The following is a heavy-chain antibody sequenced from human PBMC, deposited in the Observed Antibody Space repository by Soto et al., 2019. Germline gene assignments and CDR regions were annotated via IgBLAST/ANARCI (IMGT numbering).Heavy chain of an antibody. V-gene: IGHV1-18*01. CDR2: ISAYNGNT. Sequence: ASVKVSCKASGYTFTSYGISWVRQAPGQGLEWMGWISAYNGNTNYAQKLQGRVTMTTDTSTSTAYMELRSLRSDDTAVYYCAXAEIAVAGTVPGDWFDPWGQGTLVTVSS. J-gene: IGHJ5*02. CDR3: AXAEIAVAGTVPGDWFDP. D-gene: IGHD6-19*01. CDR1: GYTFTSYG.